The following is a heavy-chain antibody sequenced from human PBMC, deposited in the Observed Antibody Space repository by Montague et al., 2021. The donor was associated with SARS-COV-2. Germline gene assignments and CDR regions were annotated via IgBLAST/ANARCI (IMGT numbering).Heavy chain of an antibody. CDR3: AKNRDIFWFGEGRDSMDV. CDR2: ISYDGSIK. CDR1: GFTFNNFA. V-gene: IGHV3-30*18. J-gene: IGHJ6*02. D-gene: IGHD3-10*01. Sequence: RLSLSASGFTFNNFAMHWVRQAPGKGLEWVAVISYDGSIKYYADSSRGRFTISRDSSKKTLYLQMNILSGEDTAVYYCAKNRDIFWFGEGRDSMDVWCQGTTVIVSS.